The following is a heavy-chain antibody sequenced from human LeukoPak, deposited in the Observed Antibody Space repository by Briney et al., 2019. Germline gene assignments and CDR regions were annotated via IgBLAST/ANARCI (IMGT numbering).Heavy chain of an antibody. CDR2: IIPMLGTA. CDR3: AAETLGYCSSTICPGDY. Sequence: GASVKVSCKASGGTFNSYIISWVRQAPGQGLEWMGGIIPMLGTANYGQKFQGRVTITADESTSTAYMELSTLRSEDTAVYYCAAETLGYCSSTICPGDYWGQGTLVTVSS. CDR1: GGTFNSYI. V-gene: IGHV1-69*13. D-gene: IGHD2-2*01. J-gene: IGHJ4*02.